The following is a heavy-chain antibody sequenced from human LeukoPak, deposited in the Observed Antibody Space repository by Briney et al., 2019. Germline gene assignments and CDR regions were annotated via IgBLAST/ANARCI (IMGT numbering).Heavy chain of an antibody. CDR1: GYTFTSYG. V-gene: IGHV1-69*13. CDR3: ARDGYYDSRSPRTQRPLDY. CDR2: IIPIFGTA. D-gene: IGHD3-22*01. Sequence: GASVKVSCKASGYTFTSYGISWVRQAPGQGLEWMGGIIPIFGTANYAQKFQGRVTITADESTSTAYMELSSLRSEDTAVYYCARDGYYDSRSPRTQRPLDYWGQGTLVTVSS. J-gene: IGHJ4*02.